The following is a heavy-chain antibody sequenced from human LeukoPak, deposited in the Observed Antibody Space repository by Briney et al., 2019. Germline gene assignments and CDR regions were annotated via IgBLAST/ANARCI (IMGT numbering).Heavy chain of an antibody. CDR3: TREYGFMTTVFHAFDI. D-gene: IGHD4-17*01. Sequence: PSETLSLTCAVYGGSFSGYYWSWIRQPPGKGLEWIGSVYYSGNSYNNPSLKSRVALSVDTSKNQFSLKLSSVTAADTAIYYCTREYGFMTTVFHAFDIWGQGTVVTVSS. CDR2: VYYSGNS. CDR1: GGSFSGYY. V-gene: IGHV4-34*11. J-gene: IGHJ3*02.